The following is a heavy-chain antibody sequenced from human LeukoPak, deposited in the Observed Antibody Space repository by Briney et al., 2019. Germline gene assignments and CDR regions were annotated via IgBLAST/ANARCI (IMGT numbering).Heavy chain of an antibody. CDR2: INSGGSST. CDR3: ARGGDYPFDY. V-gene: IGHV3-74*01. J-gene: IGHJ4*02. D-gene: IGHD4-17*01. Sequence: GGSLRLTCAASGFTFSSYWMHWVRQVPGKGLVWVSRINSGGSSTSHADSVKGRFTISRDNAKNTLYLQMNSLRAEDTAVYYCARGGDYPFDYWGQGTLVTVSS. CDR1: GFTFSSYW.